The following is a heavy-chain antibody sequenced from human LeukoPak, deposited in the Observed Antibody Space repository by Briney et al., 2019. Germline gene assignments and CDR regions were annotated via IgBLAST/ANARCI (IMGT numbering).Heavy chain of an antibody. Sequence: GSLRLSCAASGFTFSSYAMSWVRQAPGKGLEWIGEINHTGSTNYNPSLMSRVTISVDTSKNQFSLKLSSVTAADSAVYYCAADSSGWLYFDFWGQGILVTVSS. CDR1: GFTFSSYA. J-gene: IGHJ4*02. D-gene: IGHD6-19*01. CDR2: INHTGST. CDR3: AADSSGWLYFDF. V-gene: IGHV4-34*08.